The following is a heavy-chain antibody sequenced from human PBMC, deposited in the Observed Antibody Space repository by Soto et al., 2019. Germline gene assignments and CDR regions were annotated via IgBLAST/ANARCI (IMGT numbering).Heavy chain of an antibody. V-gene: IGHV3-74*01. CDR1: GFTFSSYW. J-gene: IGHJ4*02. D-gene: IGHD2-21*02. Sequence: GGSLRLSCAASGFTFSSYWMHWVRQAPGKGLVWVSRINSDGSSTSYADSVKGRFTISRDNAKNTLYLQMNSLRVEDTAVYYCARDCSGGDCTDHYLDYWGQGTPVTVSS. CDR2: INSDGSST. CDR3: ARDCSGGDCTDHYLDY.